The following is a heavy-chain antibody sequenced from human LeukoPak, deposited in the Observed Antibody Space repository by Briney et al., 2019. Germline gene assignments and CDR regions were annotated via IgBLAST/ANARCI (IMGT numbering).Heavy chain of an antibody. CDR3: ARWSSGDYYYVDY. Sequence: SETLSLTCTVSGGSISSYSWSWIRQPAGKGLEWIGRMYSSGSTKYNPSLKSRVTMSVGTSKNQISLKLTSVTAADTAIYYCARWSSGDYYYVDYWGQGTLVTVSS. CDR1: GGSISSYS. J-gene: IGHJ4*02. V-gene: IGHV4-4*07. D-gene: IGHD3-22*01. CDR2: MYSSGST.